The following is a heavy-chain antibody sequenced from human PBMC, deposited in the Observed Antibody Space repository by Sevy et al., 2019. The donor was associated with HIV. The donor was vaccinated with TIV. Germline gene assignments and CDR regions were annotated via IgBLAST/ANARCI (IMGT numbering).Heavy chain of an antibody. D-gene: IGHD2-15*01. CDR2: IYYSGST. J-gene: IGHJ6*03. CDR1: GGSVSSGSYY. Sequence: SETLSLTCTVSGGSVSSGSYYWSWIRQPPGKGLEWIGYIYYSGSTNYNPSLKSRVTISVDTSKNQFSLKLSSVTAADTAVYYCARDSLVVTPDYYYYYMDVWGKRTTVTVSS. V-gene: IGHV4-61*01. CDR3: ARDSLVVTPDYYYYYMDV.